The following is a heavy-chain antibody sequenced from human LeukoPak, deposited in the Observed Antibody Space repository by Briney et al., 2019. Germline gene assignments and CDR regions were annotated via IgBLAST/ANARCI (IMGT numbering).Heavy chain of an antibody. Sequence: GGSLRLSCAASGFAFSNFAMNWVRQAPGKGLEWVSGISDSGDTTDYADSVQGRFTISRDNSKNTVFLQMSSLRAEDTAVYYCAKDLAGRRWAHFPFDFWGQGTLVTVSS. J-gene: IGHJ4*02. V-gene: IGHV3-23*01. D-gene: IGHD5-24*01. CDR2: ISDSGDTT. CDR1: GFAFSNFA. CDR3: AKDLAGRRWAHFPFDF.